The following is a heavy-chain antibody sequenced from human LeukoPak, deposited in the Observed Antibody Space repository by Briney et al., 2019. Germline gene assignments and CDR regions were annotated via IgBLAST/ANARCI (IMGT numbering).Heavy chain of an antibody. J-gene: IGHJ6*02. V-gene: IGHV3-30-3*01. CDR1: GLTFSSYA. Sequence: PGRSLRLSCAASGLTFSSYAMHWVRQAPGKGLEWVAVISYDGSNKYYADSVKGRFTISRDNSKNTLYLQMNSLRAEDTAVYYCARDDCSGGSCYLVRGMDVWGQGTTVTVSS. CDR2: ISYDGSNK. D-gene: IGHD2-15*01. CDR3: ARDDCSGGSCYLVRGMDV.